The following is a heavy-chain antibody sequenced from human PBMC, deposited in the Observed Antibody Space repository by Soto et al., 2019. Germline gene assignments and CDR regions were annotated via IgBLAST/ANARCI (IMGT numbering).Heavy chain of an antibody. J-gene: IGHJ4*02. Sequence: EVQLVQSGAEVKKPGESLKISCKGSGYSFTSYWIGWVRQMPGKGLEWMGIIYPGDSDTRYSPSFQGQVTISADKSISTAYLQWSSLKASDTAMYYCARHVSGMVRGLHPSDYWGQGTLVTVSS. V-gene: IGHV5-51*01. CDR1: GYSFTSYW. D-gene: IGHD3-10*01. CDR3: ARHVSGMVRGLHPSDY. CDR2: IYPGDSDT.